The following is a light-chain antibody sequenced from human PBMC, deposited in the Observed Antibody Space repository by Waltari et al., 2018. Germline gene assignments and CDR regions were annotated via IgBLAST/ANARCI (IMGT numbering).Light chain of an antibody. CDR1: QSIHTY. CDR2: TTH. J-gene: IGKJ3*01. V-gene: IGKV1-39*01. CDR3: QQSYGPPFT. Sequence: DIQMTQSPSSLSASVGDRVTISCRASQSIHTYLNWYQQRPGKAPKFLIATTHSLQSVVTSRFSGSGSGTDFTLTINNLQPEDFATYYCQQSYGPPFTFGPGTRVDIQ.